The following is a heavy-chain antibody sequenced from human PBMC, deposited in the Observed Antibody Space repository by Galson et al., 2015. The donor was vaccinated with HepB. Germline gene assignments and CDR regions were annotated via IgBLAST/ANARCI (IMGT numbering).Heavy chain of an antibody. V-gene: IGHV3-23*01. CDR1: GFMFSSYA. Sequence: SLRLSCAASGFMFSSYAMTWVRQAPGKGLEWVSTITGSGGSAYYADSVKGRFTISRDNSKNTMYLQMNSLRAEDTAIYYCARALHDALDIWGQGTMVTVSS. CDR3: ARALHDALDI. CDR2: ITGSGGSA. J-gene: IGHJ3*02.